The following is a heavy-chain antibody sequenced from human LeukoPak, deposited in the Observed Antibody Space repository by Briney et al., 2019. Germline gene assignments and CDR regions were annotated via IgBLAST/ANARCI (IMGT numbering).Heavy chain of an antibody. CDR2: IYYSGST. V-gene: IGHV4-39*01. CDR3: APTMSLHNWFDP. J-gene: IGHJ5*02. D-gene: IGHD3-10*02. Sequence: SETLSLTCTVSGGSISSSSYYWGWIRQPPGKGLEWIGSIYYSGSTYYNPSLKSRVTISVDTSKNQFSLKLSSVTAADTAVYYCAPTMSLHNWFDPWGQGTLVTVSS. CDR1: GGSISSSSYY.